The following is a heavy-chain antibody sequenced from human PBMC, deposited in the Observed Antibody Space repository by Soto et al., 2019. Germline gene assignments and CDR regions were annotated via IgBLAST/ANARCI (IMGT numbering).Heavy chain of an antibody. J-gene: IGHJ4*02. CDR1: GFSLSNPRMG. CDR2: IFSNDGK. Sequence: QVTLRESGPVLVKPTETLTLTCTVSGFSLSNPRMGVSWIRQPPGKALEWLAHIFSNDGKSYSASLKNNLTISKDTSKSQVVLTMNNMDPVDTATYYCARIVPGYSYGRRSYYFDYWGQGTLVTVSS. CDR3: ARIVPGYSYGRRSYYFDY. D-gene: IGHD5-18*01. V-gene: IGHV2-26*01.